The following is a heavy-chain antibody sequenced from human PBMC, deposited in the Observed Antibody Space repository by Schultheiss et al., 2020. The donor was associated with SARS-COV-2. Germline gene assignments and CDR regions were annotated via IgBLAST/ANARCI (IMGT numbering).Heavy chain of an antibody. J-gene: IGHJ5*02. D-gene: IGHD3-10*01. Sequence: SVKVSCKASGGTFSSYAISWVRQAPGQGLEWMGGIIPIFGTANYAQKFQGRVTITADKSTSTAYMELSNLRSEDTAVYFCARTYGSGSYSSFSPWGQGTLVTVSS. CDR2: IIPIFGTA. CDR1: GGTFSSYA. CDR3: ARTYGSGSYSSFSP. V-gene: IGHV1-69*06.